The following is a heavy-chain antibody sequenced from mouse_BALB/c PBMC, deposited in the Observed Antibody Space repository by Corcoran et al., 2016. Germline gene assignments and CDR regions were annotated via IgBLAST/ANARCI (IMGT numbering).Heavy chain of an antibody. J-gene: IGHJ3*01. V-gene: IGHV1-18*01. CDR1: GYTFTGYT. D-gene: IGHD6-2*01. Sequence: EVQLQQSGPELVKPGASVKISCKTSGYTFTGYTMHWVKQSHGKRLEWIGGINPNNGDTSYNQKFKGKATLTGDKSSSTAYMELRSLTSEDSAVYYCASVSFAYWGQGTLVTVSA. CDR2: INPNNGDT. CDR3: ASVSFAY.